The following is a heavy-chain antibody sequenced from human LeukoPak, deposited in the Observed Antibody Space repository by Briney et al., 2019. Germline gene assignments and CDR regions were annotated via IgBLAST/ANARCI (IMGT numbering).Heavy chain of an antibody. D-gene: IGHD1-1*01. J-gene: IGHJ5*02. CDR2: INPSGGST. V-gene: IGHV1-46*01. CDR1: GYTFTSYY. Sequence: ASVKVSCKASGYTFTSYYMHWVRQAPGQGLEWVGIINPSGGSTSYAQKFQGRVTMTRDTSTSTVYMALSRLRSEDTAVYYFARPVYNWNDVWFDPGGQGTLVTVSS. CDR3: ARPVYNWNDVWFDP.